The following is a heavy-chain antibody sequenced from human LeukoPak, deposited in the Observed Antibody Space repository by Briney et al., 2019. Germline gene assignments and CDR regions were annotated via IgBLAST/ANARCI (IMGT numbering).Heavy chain of an antibody. D-gene: IGHD1-26*01. CDR1: GFNFNTYS. Sequence: PGGSLRLSCAASGFNFNTYSMNWVRQAPGKGLEWVSYISSSSNTIYYADSVKGRFTISRDNAKNSLYLQMNSLRAEDTAVYYCARERAGSYFFDYWGQGTLVTVSS. V-gene: IGHV3-48*04. CDR3: ARERAGSYFFDY. CDR2: ISSSSNTI. J-gene: IGHJ4*02.